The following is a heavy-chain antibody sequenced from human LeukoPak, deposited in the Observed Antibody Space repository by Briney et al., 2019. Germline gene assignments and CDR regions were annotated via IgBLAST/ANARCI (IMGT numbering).Heavy chain of an antibody. V-gene: IGHV4-34*01. CDR1: GGSFSGYY. CDR3: ARSNVNWFDP. D-gene: IGHD4-11*01. J-gene: IGHJ5*02. Sequence: SETLSLTCAVYGGSFSGYYWSWIRQPPGKGLEWIGSIYYSGSTYYNPSLKSRVTISVDTSKNQFSLKLSSVTAADTAVYYCARSNVNWFDPWGQGTLVTVSS. CDR2: IYYSGST.